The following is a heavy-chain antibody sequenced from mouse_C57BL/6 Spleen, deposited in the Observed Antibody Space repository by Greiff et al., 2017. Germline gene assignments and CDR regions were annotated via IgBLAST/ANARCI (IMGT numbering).Heavy chain of an antibody. D-gene: IGHD2-12*01. J-gene: IGHJ2*01. V-gene: IGHV1-50*01. Sequence: VQLQQSGAELVKPGASVKLSCKASGYTFTSYWMQWVKQRPGQGLEWIGEIDPSDSYTNYNQKFKGKATLTVDTSSSTAYMQLSSLTSEDSAVYYCAKSYLYWGQGTTLTVSS. CDR2: IDPSDSYT. CDR3: AKSYLY. CDR1: GYTFTSYW.